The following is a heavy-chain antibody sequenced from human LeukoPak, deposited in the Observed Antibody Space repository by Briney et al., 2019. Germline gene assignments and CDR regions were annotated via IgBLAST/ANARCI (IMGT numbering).Heavy chain of an antibody. D-gene: IGHD4-23*01. V-gene: IGHV4-38-2*02. CDR3: ARGFYIYHGGNFLFQH. CDR1: GYSISSGYY. CDR2: IYHSGST. J-gene: IGHJ1*01. Sequence: SETLSLTCTVSGYSISSGYYWGWIRQPQGKGLEWIGSIYHSGSTHYNPSLKSRVTISVDTSKNQFSLKLSSVTAADTAVYYCARGFYIYHGGNFLFQHWGQGTLVTVSS.